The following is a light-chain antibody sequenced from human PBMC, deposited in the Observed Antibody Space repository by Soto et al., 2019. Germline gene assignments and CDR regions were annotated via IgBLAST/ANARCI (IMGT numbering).Light chain of an antibody. J-gene: IGKJ1*01. V-gene: IGKV1-39*01. Sequence: DVQMTQSPSSLSASVVERVTITCRASQNIRSYLSWYQQKPGKAPKLLIFETSTLQSGVPSRFTGAGSGTDFSLTISNLQPEDFATYYCQESFYAPPTFGQGTKVDIK. CDR2: ETS. CDR3: QESFYAPPT. CDR1: QNIRSY.